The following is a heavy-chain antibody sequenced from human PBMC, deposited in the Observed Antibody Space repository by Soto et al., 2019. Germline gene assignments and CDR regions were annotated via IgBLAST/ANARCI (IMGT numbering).Heavy chain of an antibody. D-gene: IGHD3-16*01. CDR1: GAFVSGSF. V-gene: IGHV4-59*02. CDR3: GMSGNTFERVV. Sequence: QVQLQESGPGLVKPSETLSLTCSVSGAFVSGSFWSWIRQPPGKGLEYIGFMHSNGATYYNSSLKCRVSVSVAPCKNQVSLNLKSVTDEDTAVYYCGMSGNTFERVVWSRGILVSVSS. CDR2: MHSNGAT. J-gene: IGHJ4*02.